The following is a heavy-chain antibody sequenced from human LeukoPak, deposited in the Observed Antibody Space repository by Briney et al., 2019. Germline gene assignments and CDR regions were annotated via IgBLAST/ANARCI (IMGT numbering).Heavy chain of an antibody. CDR2: INPSGGNT. CDR1: GYTFTSYY. CDR3: ARSFIVGATTFIFAFDI. D-gene: IGHD1-26*01. V-gene: IGHV1-46*01. Sequence: ASVKVSCKASGYTFTSYYMHWVRQAPGQGLEWMGIINPSGGNTSYAQRFQGRVTMTRDTSTSTVYMELSSLRSEDTAVYYCARSFIVGATTFIFAFDIWGQGTMVTVSS. J-gene: IGHJ3*02.